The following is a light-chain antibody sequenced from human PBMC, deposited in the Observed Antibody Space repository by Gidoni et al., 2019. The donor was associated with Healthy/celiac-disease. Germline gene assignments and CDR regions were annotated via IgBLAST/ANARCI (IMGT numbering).Light chain of an antibody. V-gene: IGKV1-39*01. CDR2: AAS. J-gene: IGKJ2*01. Sequence: DIQMTQSPSSLSASVGDRVTITCRASQSISSYLNWYQQKPGKAPKLLIYAASSLQSGVPSRFSGSGSVTDFTLTISSLQPEDFATYYCQQSYSTQYTFXXXTKLEIK. CDR3: QQSYSTQYT. CDR1: QSISSY.